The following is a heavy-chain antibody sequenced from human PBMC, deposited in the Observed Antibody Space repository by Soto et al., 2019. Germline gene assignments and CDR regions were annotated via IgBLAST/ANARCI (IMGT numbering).Heavy chain of an antibody. CDR3: ARASGVGVIHCAALDI. Sequence: QVQLVESGGGVVQPGKSLRLSCEASGFTFSNYGMHWVRQPPGKGLEWVAIIWYDGGKKDYADSAKGRFTISRDNSKNSLYRQMNTPRAEETAGYYGARASGVGVIHCAALDIWGQGTMVTVSS. J-gene: IGHJ3*02. V-gene: IGHV3-33*01. D-gene: IGHD3-10*01. CDR1: GFTFSNYG. CDR2: IWYDGGKK.